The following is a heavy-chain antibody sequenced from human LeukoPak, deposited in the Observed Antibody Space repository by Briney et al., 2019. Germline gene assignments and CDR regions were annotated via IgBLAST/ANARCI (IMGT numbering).Heavy chain of an antibody. CDR3: AKWPCSGGSCAWYSY. Sequence: PGGSLRLSCAASGFTFSSYAMSWVRQAPGKGLEWVSAISGSGGSTYYADSVKGRFTISRDNSKNTLYLQMNSLRAEDTAVYYCAKWPCSGGSCAWYSYWGQGTLVTVSS. CDR2: ISGSGGST. CDR1: GFTFSSYA. V-gene: IGHV3-23*01. J-gene: IGHJ4*02. D-gene: IGHD2-15*01.